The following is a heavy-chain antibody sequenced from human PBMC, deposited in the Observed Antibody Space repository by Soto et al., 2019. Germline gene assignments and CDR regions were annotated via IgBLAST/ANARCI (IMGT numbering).Heavy chain of an antibody. J-gene: IGHJ5*02. CDR3: AREGVPAARTWPKRRGWFDP. Sequence: SETLSLTCTVSGGSVSSGSYYWSWIRQPPGKGLEWIGYIYYSGSTNYNPSLKSRVTISVDTSKNQFSLKLSSVTAADTAVYYCAREGVPAARTWPKRRGWFDPWGQGTLVTVSS. CDR2: IYYSGST. CDR1: GGSVSSGSYY. V-gene: IGHV4-61*01. D-gene: IGHD2-2*01.